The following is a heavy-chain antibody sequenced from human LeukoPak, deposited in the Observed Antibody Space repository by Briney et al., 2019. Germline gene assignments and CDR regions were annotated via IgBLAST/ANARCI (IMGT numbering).Heavy chain of an antibody. Sequence: PSETLSLTCTVSGGSISSSSYYWGWIRQPPGKGLEWIGSIYYSGSTYYNPSLRSRVTISVDTTKNQFSLKLSSVTAADTAVYYCARRPYSFNWFDPWGQGTLVTVSS. J-gene: IGHJ5*02. CDR3: ARRPYSFNWFDP. CDR2: IYYSGST. V-gene: IGHV4-39*01. D-gene: IGHD4-11*01. CDR1: GGSISSSSYY.